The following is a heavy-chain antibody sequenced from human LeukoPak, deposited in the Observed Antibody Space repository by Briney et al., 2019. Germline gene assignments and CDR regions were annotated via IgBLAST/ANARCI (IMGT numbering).Heavy chain of an antibody. CDR2: ILGSGADT. Sequence: GGSLRLSCSASGFTFSSYTMKWVRQAPGKGLEWVSAILGSGADTFYVDSVRGRFTISRDNSKNTLYLHMNSLRAEDTAVYYCAKDVTQVGANYFDFWGQGALVTVSS. V-gene: IGHV3-23*01. CDR1: GFTFSSYT. D-gene: IGHD1-26*01. CDR3: AKDVTQVGANYFDF. J-gene: IGHJ4*02.